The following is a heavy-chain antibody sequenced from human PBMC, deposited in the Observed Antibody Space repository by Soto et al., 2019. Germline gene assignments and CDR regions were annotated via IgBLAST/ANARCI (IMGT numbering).Heavy chain of an antibody. J-gene: IGHJ6*02. CDR3: AVAATAPYYYYGMDV. V-gene: IGHV5-51*01. D-gene: IGHD2-15*01. CDR2: IYPGDSDT. CDR1: GYSFTSYW. Sequence: GESLKISCKGSGYSFTSYWIGWVRQMPGKGLEWMGIIYPGDSDTRYSPSFQGQVTISADKSISTAYLQWSSLKASDTAMYYCAVAATAPYYYYGMDVWGQGTTVTVS.